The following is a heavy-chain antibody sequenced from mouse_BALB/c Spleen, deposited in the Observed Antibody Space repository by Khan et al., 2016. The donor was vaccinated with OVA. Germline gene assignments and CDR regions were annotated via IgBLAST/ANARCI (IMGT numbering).Heavy chain of an antibody. CDR1: GYTFTDYV. CDR2: IYPGSDST. D-gene: IGHD4-1*01. Sequence: QVQLKESGPELVKPGASVKMSCKASGYTFTDYVMNWVKQRNGQGLEWIGQIYPGSDSTYYNEKFKGKATLTTDRSSNTAYMQLSNLTSEDSAVYFCARAGWDVFADWGQGTLVTVSA. J-gene: IGHJ3*01. V-gene: IGHV1-77*01. CDR3: ARAGWDVFAD.